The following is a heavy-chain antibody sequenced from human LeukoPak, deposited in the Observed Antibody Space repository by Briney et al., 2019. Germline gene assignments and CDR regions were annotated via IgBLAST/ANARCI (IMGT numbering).Heavy chain of an antibody. CDR2: INPNNGAT. V-gene: IGHV1-2*02. Sequence: GASVKVSCKASGYTFNGYYMHWVRQAPGQGLEWMAWINPNNGATHYAQKFQGRVTMTRDTSISTAYMELSRLRSDDTAVYYCARDQGIAARLRWFDPWGQGTLVTVSS. J-gene: IGHJ5*02. CDR1: GYTFNGYY. CDR3: ARDQGIAARLRWFDP. D-gene: IGHD6-6*01.